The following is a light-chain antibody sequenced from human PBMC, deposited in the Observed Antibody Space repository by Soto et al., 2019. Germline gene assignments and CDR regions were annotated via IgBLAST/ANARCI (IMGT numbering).Light chain of an antibody. Sequence: EIVLTQSPDTLSLSPGERATLSCRASQSVRSNYLAWYQQKPGQAPRFLIYDASSRATGIPDRFSGSGSGTDFTLTISRLEPDDVAVYYCQQYGSSPLYFGGGTKVEIK. CDR1: QSVRSNY. J-gene: IGKJ4*01. CDR3: QQYGSSPLY. CDR2: DAS. V-gene: IGKV3-20*01.